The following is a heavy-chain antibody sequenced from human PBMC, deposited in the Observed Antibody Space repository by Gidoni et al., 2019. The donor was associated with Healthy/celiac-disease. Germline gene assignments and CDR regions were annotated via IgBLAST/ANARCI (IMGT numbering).Heavy chain of an antibody. V-gene: IGHV4-30-2*01. CDR1: GGSISSGGSS. D-gene: IGHD3-3*01. CDR3: ARASTMFGVDCDY. Sequence: QLPLQESGSGLVKPSQTLSLPCAVSGGSISSGGSSWSWIRQPPGKGLEWIGYIYHSGSTYYNPSLKSRVTISVDRSKNQFSLKLSSVTAADTAVYYCARASTMFGVDCDYWGQGTLVTVSS. J-gene: IGHJ4*02. CDR2: IYHSGST.